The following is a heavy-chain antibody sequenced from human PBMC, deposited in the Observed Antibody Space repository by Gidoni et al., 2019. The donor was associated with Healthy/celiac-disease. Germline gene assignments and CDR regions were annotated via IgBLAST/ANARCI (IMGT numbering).Heavy chain of an antibody. V-gene: IGHV4-30-2*01. CDR3: ARAVTGFGNYFDY. J-gene: IGHJ4*02. D-gene: IGHD1-20*01. Sequence: QLQLQESGSGLVKPSQTLSLTCAVSGGSFSSGGYSWSWIRQPPGKGLEWIGYIYHSGSTYYNPSLKSRVTISVDRSKNQFSLKLSSVTAADTAVYYCARAVTGFGNYFDYWGQGTLVTVSS. CDR1: GGSFSSGGYS. CDR2: IYHSGST.